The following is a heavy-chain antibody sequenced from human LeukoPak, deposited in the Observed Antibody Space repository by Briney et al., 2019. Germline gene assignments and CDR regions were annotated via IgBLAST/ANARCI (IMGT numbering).Heavy chain of an antibody. J-gene: IGHJ4*02. D-gene: IGHD6-13*01. CDR3: ARGATIAGNQDY. Sequence: SETLSLTCTVSGGSLSTYYWSWIRQPPGKGLEWIGYIYYSGSTYYNPSLKSRVTISVDTSKNHFSLKLSSVTPADTAVYYCARGATIAGNQDYWGQGTLVTVSS. CDR1: GGSLSTYY. V-gene: IGHV4-30-4*01. CDR2: IYYSGST.